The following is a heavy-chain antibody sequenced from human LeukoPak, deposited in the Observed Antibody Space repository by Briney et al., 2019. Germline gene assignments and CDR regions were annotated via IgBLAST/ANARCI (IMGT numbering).Heavy chain of an antibody. CDR1: GGSISSYY. J-gene: IGHJ3*02. V-gene: IGHV4-59*01. D-gene: IGHD3-3*01. CDR3: ARDSPPRTYYDFWSGSYGNDAFDI. CDR2: IYYSGST. Sequence: SETLSLTCTVSGGSISSYYWSWIRQPPGKGLEWIGYIYYSGSTNYNPSLKSRVTISVDTSKNQFSLKLISVTAADTAVYYCARDSPPRTYYDFWSGSYGNDAFDIWGQGTMVTVSS.